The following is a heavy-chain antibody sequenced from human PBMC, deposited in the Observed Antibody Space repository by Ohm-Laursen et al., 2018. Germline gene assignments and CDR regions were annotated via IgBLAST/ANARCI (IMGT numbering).Heavy chain of an antibody. CDR1: GFTFRTYG. D-gene: IGHD6-19*01. V-gene: IGHV3-30*18. CDR2: TSNDGSNK. CDR3: AKDGYHSSGTYFDY. Sequence: SLRLSCAASGFTFRTYGMHWVRQAPGKGLEWVAVTSNDGSNKYYADSVKGRFTISRDNSKNTLYLQMNSLRAEDTAVYYCAKDGYHSSGTYFDYWGQGTLVTVSS. J-gene: IGHJ4*02.